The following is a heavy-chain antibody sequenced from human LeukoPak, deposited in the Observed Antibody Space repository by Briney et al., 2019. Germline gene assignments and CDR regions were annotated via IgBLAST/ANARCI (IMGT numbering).Heavy chain of an antibody. Sequence: SVKVSCKASGYTFTGYYMHWVRQAPGQGLEWMGWISAYNGNTNYAQKLQGRVTMTTDTSTSTAYMELRSLRSDDTAVYYCASASPLVPAYYYYGMDVWGQGTTVTVSS. J-gene: IGHJ6*02. CDR1: GYTFTGYY. V-gene: IGHV1-18*04. D-gene: IGHD2-2*01. CDR3: ASASPLVPAYYYYGMDV. CDR2: ISAYNGNT.